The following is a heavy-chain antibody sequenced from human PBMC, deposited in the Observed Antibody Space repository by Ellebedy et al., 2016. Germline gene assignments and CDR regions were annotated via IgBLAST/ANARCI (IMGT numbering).Heavy chain of an antibody. CDR3: AKDGPHIDYYGSAGLDY. D-gene: IGHD3-10*01. V-gene: IGHV3-23*01. CDR2: ISGSGGST. Sequence: GGSLRLSXAASGFTFRTYNMNWVRQAPGKGLEWVSAISGSGGSTYYADSVKGRFTISRDNSKNTLYLQMNSLRAEDTAVYYCAKDGPHIDYYGSAGLDYWGQGTLVTVSS. CDR1: GFTFRTYN. J-gene: IGHJ4*02.